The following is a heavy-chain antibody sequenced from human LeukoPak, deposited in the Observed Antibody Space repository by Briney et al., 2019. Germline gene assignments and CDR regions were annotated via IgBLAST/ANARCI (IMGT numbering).Heavy chain of an antibody. D-gene: IGHD1-26*01. V-gene: IGHV4-4*02. CDR1: GGSISNTNW. CDR2: ISLSGLT. CDR3: SRESGPVCPFGY. Sequence: SETLSLTCGVSGGSISNTNWWSWVRQPPGQGLEWIGEISLSGLTNYNPSLKSRVTVSLDKSKNHLSLNLTSVTAADTATYFCSRESGPVCPFGYWGQGTLVIVSS. J-gene: IGHJ4*02.